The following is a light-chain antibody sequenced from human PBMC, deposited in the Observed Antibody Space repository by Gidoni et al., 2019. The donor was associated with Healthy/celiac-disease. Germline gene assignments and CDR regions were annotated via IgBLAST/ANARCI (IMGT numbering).Light chain of an antibody. Sequence: IQMTQSPSSLSASVGDRVTITCRASQSISSYLNWYQQKPGKAPKLQIYAASSLQSGVPSRFSGSGSGTDFTLTISSLQPEDFATYYCQQSYSTPPTFGQGTKVEIK. V-gene: IGKV1-39*01. J-gene: IGKJ1*01. CDR2: AAS. CDR3: QQSYSTPPT. CDR1: QSISSY.